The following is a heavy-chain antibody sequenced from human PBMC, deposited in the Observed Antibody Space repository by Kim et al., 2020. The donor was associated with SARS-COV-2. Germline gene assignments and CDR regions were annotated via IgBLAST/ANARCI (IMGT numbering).Heavy chain of an antibody. CDR1: GFTFSDYY. V-gene: IGHV3-11*01. CDR3: ARAEAYYGDHYYYGMDV. D-gene: IGHD4-17*01. Sequence: GGSLRLSCAASGFTFSDYYMSWIRQAPGKGLEWVSYISSSGSTIYYADSVKGRFTISRDNAKNSLYLQMNSLRAEDTAVYYCARAEAYYGDHYYYGMDVWGQGTTVTVSS. CDR2: ISSSGSTI. J-gene: IGHJ6*02.